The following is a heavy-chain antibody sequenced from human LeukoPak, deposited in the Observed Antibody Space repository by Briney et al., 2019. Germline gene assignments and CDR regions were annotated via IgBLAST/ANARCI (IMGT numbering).Heavy chain of an antibody. J-gene: IGHJ5*02. D-gene: IGHD1-26*01. CDR2: IDKEKNSYAT. CDR3: TRDSGTYNWLDP. Sequence: GGCLSITCAASGSTISGSAIHWVRQSFGKGLEWIGHIDKEKNSYATASAYAVSVEGRFTVSRDDSKNMAFLQMSGLKTEDTALYFCTRDSGTYNWLDPWGQGTLVTVSS. CDR1: GSTISGSA. V-gene: IGHV3-73*01.